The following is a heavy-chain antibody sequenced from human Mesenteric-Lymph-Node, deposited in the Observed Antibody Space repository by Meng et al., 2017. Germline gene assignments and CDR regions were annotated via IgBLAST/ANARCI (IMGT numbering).Heavy chain of an antibody. CDR1: GGSITSDNYY. CDR3: ANARRDGYRLDAYDM. CDR2: IYGSGST. D-gene: IGHD5-24*01. J-gene: IGHJ3*02. Sequence: SETLSLTCTVSGGSITSDNYYWSWIRQPAGKGLEWIGRIYGSGSTMYNPSLKSRVTMSVDTSKNQFSLELTSVTAADTAVYYCANARRDGYRLDAYDMWGQGTVVTVSS. V-gene: IGHV4-61*02.